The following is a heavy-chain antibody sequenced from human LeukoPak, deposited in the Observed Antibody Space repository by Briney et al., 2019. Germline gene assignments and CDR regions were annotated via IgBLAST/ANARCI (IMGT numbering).Heavy chain of an antibody. V-gene: IGHV4-39*07. CDR3: ARGDIVVVPAAMKDMGIAAAGIDY. CDR2: IYYSGST. Sequence: PSETLSLTCTVSVGSISSSSYYWGWIRQPPGKGLEWIGSIYYSGSTYYNPSLKSRVTISVDTSKNQFSLKLSSVTAADTAVYYCARGDIVVVPAAMKDMGIAAAGIDYWGQGTLVTVSS. D-gene: IGHD2-2*01. J-gene: IGHJ4*02. CDR1: VGSISSSSYY.